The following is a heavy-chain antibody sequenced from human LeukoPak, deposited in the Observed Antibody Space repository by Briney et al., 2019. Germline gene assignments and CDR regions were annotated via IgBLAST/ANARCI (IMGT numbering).Heavy chain of an antibody. V-gene: IGHV3-30*04. D-gene: IGHD3-10*01. J-gene: IGHJ5*02. CDR3: ARSQSLWFGELNWFDP. CDR1: GCTFSSYA. Sequence: SGRSLRVSCAASGCTFSSYAMHWVRQAPGKGLEWVAVISYDGINKYYADSVKGRFTISRDNSKNTLYLQMNSLRAEDTAVYYCARSQSLWFGELNWFDPWGQGTLVTVSS. CDR2: ISYDGINK.